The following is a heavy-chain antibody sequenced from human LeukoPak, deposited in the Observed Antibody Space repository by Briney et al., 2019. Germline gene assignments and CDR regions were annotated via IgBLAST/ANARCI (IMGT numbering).Heavy chain of an antibody. D-gene: IGHD6-13*01. Sequence: GGSLRLSCAASGFTFEHHPTRWVRQAPGKGLEWVSGINWNGGSTGYADSVKGRFTISRDNAKNSLYLQMNSLRAEDTALYYCARAVGGSSLGSWGQGTLVTVSS. CDR3: ARAVGGSSLGS. J-gene: IGHJ5*02. V-gene: IGHV3-20*04. CDR2: INWNGGST. CDR1: GFTFEHHP.